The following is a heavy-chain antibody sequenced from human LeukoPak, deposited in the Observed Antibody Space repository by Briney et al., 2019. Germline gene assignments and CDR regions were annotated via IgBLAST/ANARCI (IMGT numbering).Heavy chain of an antibody. J-gene: IGHJ4*02. CDR1: GYTFTSYY. Sequence: ASVKVSCKASGYTFTSYYMHWVRQAPGQGLEWMGIINPSGGSTSYAQKFQGIVTMTRDTSTSTVYMALSSLRSEDTAVYYCARDPERGIDYWGQGTLVTVSS. CDR3: ARDPERGIDY. V-gene: IGHV1-46*01. D-gene: IGHD3-10*01. CDR2: INPSGGST.